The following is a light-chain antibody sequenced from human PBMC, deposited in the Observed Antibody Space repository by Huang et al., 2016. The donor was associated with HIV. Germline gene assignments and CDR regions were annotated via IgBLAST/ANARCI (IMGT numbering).Light chain of an antibody. CDR1: QILLQSNGDMY. Sequence: DIVMTQSPLSLSVTPGEPAAISCRSSQILLQSNGDMYLDWDVQKPGQSPQLLIYLGSSRASGVPDRFSGSASGTDFSLRISRVEAEDVGVYYCMQALQTPWTFGQGTKVEIK. CDR2: LGS. CDR3: MQALQTPWT. V-gene: IGKV2-28*01. J-gene: IGKJ1*01.